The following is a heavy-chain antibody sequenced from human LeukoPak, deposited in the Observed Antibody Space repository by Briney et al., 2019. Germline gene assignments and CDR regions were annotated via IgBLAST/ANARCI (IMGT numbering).Heavy chain of an antibody. J-gene: IGHJ4*02. CDR3: AKRGDDYNPFDY. V-gene: IGHV3-23*01. D-gene: IGHD5-24*01. Sequence: PGGSLRLSCAASGFTFSNYAMSWVRQAPGKGLEWVSTISGSGRDTYYTDSVTGRFTISRDNSKSTLFLQMDSLRAEDTALYYCAKRGDDYNPFDYWGQGTLVTVSS. CDR2: ISGSGRDT. CDR1: GFTFSNYA.